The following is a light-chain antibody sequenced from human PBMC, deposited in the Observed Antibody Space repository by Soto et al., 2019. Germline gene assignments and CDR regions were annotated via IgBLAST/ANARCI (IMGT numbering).Light chain of an antibody. CDR1: QGISSY. Sequence: DIQLTQSPSFLSASVGDRVTITCRASQGISSYLAWYQKKPGKAPKLLIYAASTLQSGVPSRFSGSGSGTEFPLTISSLQPEDFATYYCQQLNSYPLTSGGGTKVDIK. CDR2: AAS. CDR3: QQLNSYPLT. J-gene: IGKJ4*01. V-gene: IGKV1-9*01.